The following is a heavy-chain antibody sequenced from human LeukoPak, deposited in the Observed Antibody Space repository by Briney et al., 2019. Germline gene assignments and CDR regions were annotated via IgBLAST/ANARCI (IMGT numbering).Heavy chain of an antibody. CDR1: GFTFNNYA. CDR3: AKGDYYDLDN. Sequence: PGGSLRLSCAASGFTFNNYAMSWVRQAPGKGLEWVSAISSGGGVTYYADSVKGRFTISRDNSKNTLYLQMNSLRVEDTAVYYCAKGDYYDLDNWGQGTLVTVSS. V-gene: IGHV3-23*01. J-gene: IGHJ4*02. CDR2: ISSGGGVT. D-gene: IGHD3-22*01.